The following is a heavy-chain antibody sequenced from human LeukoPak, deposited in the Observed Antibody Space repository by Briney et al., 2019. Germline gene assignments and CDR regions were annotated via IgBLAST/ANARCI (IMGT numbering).Heavy chain of an antibody. Sequence: GGSLRLSCAASGFTFSSYGMHWVRQAPGKGLEWVAVISYDGSNKYYADSVKGRSTISRDNSKNTLYRQMNSLRAEDTAVYYCARSRYSSSRITNWFDPWGQGTLVTVSS. J-gene: IGHJ5*02. D-gene: IGHD6-13*01. CDR2: ISYDGSNK. V-gene: IGHV3-30*03. CDR3: ARSRYSSSRITNWFDP. CDR1: GFTFSSYG.